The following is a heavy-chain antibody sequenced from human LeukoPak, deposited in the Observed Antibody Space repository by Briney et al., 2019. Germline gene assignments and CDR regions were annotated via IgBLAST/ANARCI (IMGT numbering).Heavy chain of an antibody. V-gene: IGHV4-38-2*02. J-gene: IGHJ3*02. CDR1: GYSISRGYY. CDR2: IYHSGST. CDR3: AGPTYYDITRTIREAFDI. Sequence: SETLSLTCTVSGYSISRGYYWGWIRQPPGKGLEWIGSIYHSGSTYYNPSLKSRVTISVDTSKNQFSLKLSSVTAADTAVYYCAGPTYYDITRTIREAFDIWGQGTMVTVSS. D-gene: IGHD3-9*01.